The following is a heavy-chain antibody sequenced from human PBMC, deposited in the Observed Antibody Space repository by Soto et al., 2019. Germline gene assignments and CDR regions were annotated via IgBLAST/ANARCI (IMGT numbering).Heavy chain of an antibody. CDR3: ARVGAPGGFYYYRMDV. V-gene: IGHV4-34*01. CDR2: INHSGST. J-gene: IGHJ6*02. Sequence: RRISKKKGKGLEWIGEINHSGSTNYNPSLKSRVTISVDTSKNQFSLKLSSVTAADTAVYYFARVGAPGGFYYYRMDVGGPGST. D-gene: IGHD1-26*01.